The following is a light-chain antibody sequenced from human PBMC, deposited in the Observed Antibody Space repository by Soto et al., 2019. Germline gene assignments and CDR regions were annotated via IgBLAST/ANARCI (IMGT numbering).Light chain of an antibody. Sequence: EMVVSQSPATVSMSPGGRATLSCRTSESISRNLAWYQQKLGQAPRLLIYGASTRATGVPDRFTGSGSGTEFTLTISNLQSEDFAVYYCQQYNNWPWPFAQGTKLDIK. J-gene: IGKJ1*01. V-gene: IGKV3-15*01. CDR3: QQYNNWPWP. CDR1: ESISRN. CDR2: GAS.